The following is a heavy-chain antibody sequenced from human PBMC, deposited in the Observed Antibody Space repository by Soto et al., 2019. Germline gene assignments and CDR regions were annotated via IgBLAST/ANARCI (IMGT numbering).Heavy chain of an antibody. CDR2: IYYSGST. D-gene: IGHD6-13*01. CDR3: ARDHGVAAAGDYYYYGIDV. V-gene: IGHV4-31*03. Sequence: QVQLQESGPGLVKPSQTLSLTCTVSGGSISSGGYYWSWIRQHPGKGLEWIGYIYYSGSTYYNPSLKSRVTISVDTSKNQFSLKLSSVTAADTAVYYCARDHGVAAAGDYYYYGIDVWGQGTTVTVSS. J-gene: IGHJ6*02. CDR1: GGSISSGGYY.